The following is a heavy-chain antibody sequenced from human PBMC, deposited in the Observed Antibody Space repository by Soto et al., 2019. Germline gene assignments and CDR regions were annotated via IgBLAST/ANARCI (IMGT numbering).Heavy chain of an antibody. Sequence: GGSLRLSCAASGFTFSSYNMNWVRQAPGKGLEWVSSISSSSSYIYYADSVKGRFTISRDDAENSLYLQMNSLRAEDAAVYFCARVNGPNYFDYWGQGTLVTVSS. J-gene: IGHJ4*02. CDR3: ARVNGPNYFDY. V-gene: IGHV3-21*01. CDR2: ISSSSSYI. CDR1: GFTFSSYN. D-gene: IGHD2-8*01.